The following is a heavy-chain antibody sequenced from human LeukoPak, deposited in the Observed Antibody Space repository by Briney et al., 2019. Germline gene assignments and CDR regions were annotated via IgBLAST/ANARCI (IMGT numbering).Heavy chain of an antibody. V-gene: IGHV3-23*01. CDR2: IFGSGGTT. CDR3: ARGDDYYGMDV. J-gene: IGHJ6*02. CDR1: GFIFSNYA. Sequence: GGSLRLSCVASGFIFSNYAMNWVRQAPGKGLEWVAAIFGSGGTTYYADSVKGRFTISRDNSKNTLYLQMNSLRAEDTAVYYCARGDDYYGMDVWGQGTTVTVSS. D-gene: IGHD2-21*02.